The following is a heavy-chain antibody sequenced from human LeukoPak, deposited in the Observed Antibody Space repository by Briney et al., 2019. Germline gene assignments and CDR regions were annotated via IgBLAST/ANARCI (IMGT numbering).Heavy chain of an antibody. Sequence: GGSLRLSCAASGFTFRVHYMTWIRHAPGKGLEWLSYISNNGITIYYADSVKGRFNVSRDNAKNSLYLQVNSVRAEDTAVYYCARGGSVKYSFHGGFDHWGQGTLVTVSS. V-gene: IGHV3-11*01. CDR2: ISNNGITI. CDR1: GFTFRVHY. D-gene: IGHD5/OR15-5a*01. CDR3: ARGGSVKYSFHGGFDH. J-gene: IGHJ5*02.